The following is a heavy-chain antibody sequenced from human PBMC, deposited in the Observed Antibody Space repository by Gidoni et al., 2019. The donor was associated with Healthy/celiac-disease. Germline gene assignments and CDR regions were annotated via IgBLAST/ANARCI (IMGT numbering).Heavy chain of an antibody. J-gene: IGHJ6*03. CDR2: ISAYNGNT. D-gene: IGHD7-27*01. CDR1: GYTFTSYG. V-gene: IGHV1-18*04. Sequence: QVQLVQSGAEVKKPGASVNVSCKASGYTFTSYGISRVRQAPGQGLEWMGWISAYNGNTNYAQKLQGRVTMTTDTSTSTAYMELRSLRSDDTAVYYCARDLSQLGMAAHRYYYDMDVWGKGTTVTVSS. CDR3: ARDLSQLGMAAHRYYYDMDV.